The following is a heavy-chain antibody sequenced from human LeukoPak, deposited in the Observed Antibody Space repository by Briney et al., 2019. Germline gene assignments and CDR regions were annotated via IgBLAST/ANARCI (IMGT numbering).Heavy chain of an antibody. J-gene: IGHJ4*02. CDR2: INPNSGGT. Sequence: ASVKVSCKASGYTLTGYYMHWVRQAPGQGLEWMGWINPNSGGTNYAQKFQDRVTKTRDTSISTAYMELSRLRSDDTAVYYCARDPNYYGSATYYFDYWGQGTLVTVSS. D-gene: IGHD3-10*01. CDR1: GYTLTGYY. V-gene: IGHV1-2*02. CDR3: ARDPNYYGSATYYFDY.